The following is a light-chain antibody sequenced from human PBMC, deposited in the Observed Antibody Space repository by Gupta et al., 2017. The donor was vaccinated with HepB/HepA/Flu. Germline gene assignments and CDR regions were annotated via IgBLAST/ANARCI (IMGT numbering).Light chain of an antibody. Sequence: QSALTQPASLSGAPGQSITISCTGTYSDFGSYNLVSWYQQHPGKAPQLMIYEVSYRPSGISNRFSGSKSGNTASLTISGLQAEDEADYYCSSYSHNDNFVFGGGTGLTVL. V-gene: IGLV2-14*02. CDR3: SSYSHNDNFV. J-gene: IGLJ1*01. CDR1: YSDFGSYNL. CDR2: EVS.